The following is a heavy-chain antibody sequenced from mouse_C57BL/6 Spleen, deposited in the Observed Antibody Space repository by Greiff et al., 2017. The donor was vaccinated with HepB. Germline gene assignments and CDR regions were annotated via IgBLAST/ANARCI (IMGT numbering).Heavy chain of an antibody. CDR3: ARSRRTGYFDV. Sequence: VQLQQSGAELVKPGASVKISCKASGYAFSSYWMNWVKQRPGKGLEWIGQIYPGDGDTNYNGKFKGKDTLTADKSSSTAYMQLSSLTSEDSAVYFCARSRRTGYFDVWGTGTTVTVSS. CDR2: IYPGDGDT. CDR1: GYAFSSYW. V-gene: IGHV1-80*01. J-gene: IGHJ1*03.